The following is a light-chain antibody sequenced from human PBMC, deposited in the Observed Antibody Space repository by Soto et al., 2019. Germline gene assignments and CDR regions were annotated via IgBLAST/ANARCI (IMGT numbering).Light chain of an antibody. CDR2: AAS. CDR3: QQFGRSPPSWT. CDR1: QSVGAF. V-gene: IGKV1-39*01. J-gene: IGKJ1*01. Sequence: DLQMTQSPSSLSASVGDRVTITCRASQSVGAFLSWFQQKPGKAPNLLLYAASTLQSGVPSRFSGSGSGEDFTLTISSVQPEDFAVYYCQQFGRSPPSWTFGQGTKVEIK.